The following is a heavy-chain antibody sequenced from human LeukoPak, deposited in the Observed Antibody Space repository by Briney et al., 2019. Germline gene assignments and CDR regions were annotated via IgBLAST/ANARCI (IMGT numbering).Heavy chain of an antibody. J-gene: IGHJ5*02. Sequence: GGSLRLSCVGLTFTVSDTFMNWVRQAPGKGLDWVSTVYTGGGTDYADSVKGRFTISRDSSKNTVYLQMNSLRDEDTAVCYCARGPPFDPWGQGTLVTVSS. V-gene: IGHV3-66*01. CDR2: VYTGGGT. CDR1: TFTVSDTF. CDR3: ARGPPFDP.